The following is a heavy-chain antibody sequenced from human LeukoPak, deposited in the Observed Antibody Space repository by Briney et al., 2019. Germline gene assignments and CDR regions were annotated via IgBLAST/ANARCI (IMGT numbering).Heavy chain of an antibody. D-gene: IGHD1-26*01. CDR3: ARADLVGASKGPGVY. CDR1: GYTFTSYD. J-gene: IGHJ4*02. CDR2: MNPNSGAT. Sequence: GASVKVSCKASGYTFTSYDFNWLRQATGQGPEWMGWMNPNSGATSYAQKFQGRVTMTRDTSTSTVYMELSSLRSEDTAVYYCARADLVGASKGPGVYWGQGTLVTVSS. V-gene: IGHV1-8*01.